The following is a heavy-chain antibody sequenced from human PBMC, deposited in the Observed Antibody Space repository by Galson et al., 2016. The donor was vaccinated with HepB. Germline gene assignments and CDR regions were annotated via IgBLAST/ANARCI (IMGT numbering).Heavy chain of an antibody. V-gene: IGHV3-43*01. CDR3: ARDKVGYYGSGSYGAMDV. CDR2: ISWDGGST. J-gene: IGHJ6*02. CDR1: GFRFDEYN. D-gene: IGHD3-10*01. Sequence: LRLSCAASGFRFDEYNMHWVRQAPGKSLEWVSLISWDGGSTYYEDSVKGRFTISRDNIKNSLYLQMNSLRTEDTALYYCARDKVGYYGSGSYGAMDVWGQGTTVTVSS.